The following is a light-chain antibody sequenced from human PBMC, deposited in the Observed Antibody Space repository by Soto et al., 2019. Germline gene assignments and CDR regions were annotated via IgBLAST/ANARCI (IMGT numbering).Light chain of an antibody. J-gene: IGKJ5*01. CDR2: GAS. V-gene: IGKV3-20*01. Sequence: DIVLTQSPSTLSLSPGLRSTLACMAVESVTSSYLAWYQQKPAKAPRVLIYGASSRATGIPDRFSGSGSGKDFTLTISSMTAEDVAVDYCQQYYTPIAFCQGTRLEIK. CDR1: ESVTSSY. CDR3: QQYYTPIA.